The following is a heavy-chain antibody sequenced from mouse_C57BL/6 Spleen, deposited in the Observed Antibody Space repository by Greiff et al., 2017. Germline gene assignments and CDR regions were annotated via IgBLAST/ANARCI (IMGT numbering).Heavy chain of an antibody. CDR3: ARSPIYYDYDRDWYFDV. D-gene: IGHD2-4*01. CDR2: IHPNSGST. J-gene: IGHJ1*03. CDR1: GYTFTSYW. Sequence: QVQLQQPGAELVKPGASVKLSCKASGYTFTSYWMHWVKQRPGQGLEWIGMIHPNSGSTNYNEKFKSKATLTVDKSSSTAYMQLSSLTSEDSAVYYCARSPIYYDYDRDWYFDVWGTGTTVTVSS. V-gene: IGHV1-64*01.